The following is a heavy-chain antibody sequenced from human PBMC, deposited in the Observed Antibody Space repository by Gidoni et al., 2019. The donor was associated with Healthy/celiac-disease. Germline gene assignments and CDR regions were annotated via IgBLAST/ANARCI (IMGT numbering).Heavy chain of an antibody. J-gene: IGHJ5*02. V-gene: IGHV3-23*01. CDR2: IRGSGGST. Sequence: EVQLLESGGGLVQPGGSLRLSCAASGLPVSSYAMSWVRQATGKGLEWVSAIRGSGGSTTYADSVKGRFTISRDNSKNTLYLQMNSLRAEDTAVYYCAKGGQWLVDNWFDPWGQGTLVTVSS. D-gene: IGHD6-19*01. CDR1: GLPVSSYA. CDR3: AKGGQWLVDNWFDP.